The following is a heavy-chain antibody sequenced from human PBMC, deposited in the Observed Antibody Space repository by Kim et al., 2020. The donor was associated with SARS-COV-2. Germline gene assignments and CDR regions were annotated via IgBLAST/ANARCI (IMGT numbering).Heavy chain of an antibody. CDR1: GYTFTSYG. Sequence: ASVKVSCKASGYTFTSYGISWVRQAPGQGLEWMGWISAYNGNTNYAQKLQGRVTMTTDTSTSTAYMELRSLRSDDTAVYYCARVRFGVGGRETEFDYWGQGTLVTVSS. J-gene: IGHJ4*02. D-gene: IGHD3-10*01. CDR3: ARVRFGVGGRETEFDY. CDR2: ISAYNGNT. V-gene: IGHV1-18*04.